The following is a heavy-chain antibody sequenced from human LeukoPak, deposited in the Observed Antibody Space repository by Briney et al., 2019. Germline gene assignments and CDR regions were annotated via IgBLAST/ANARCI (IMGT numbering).Heavy chain of an antibody. D-gene: IGHD4-23*01. Sequence: SQTLSLTCTLSARSISSYYSGWVRHPPREGLGWIGYISHSGSTKYDSCLKSRTIISADMSKNQFSLELSSVTAADTALYYCARLRDGDYGGYFDYWGQGTVVTAS. CDR3: ARLRDGDYGGYFDY. J-gene: IGHJ4*02. CDR2: ISHSGST. V-gene: IGHV4-59*08. CDR1: ARSISSYY.